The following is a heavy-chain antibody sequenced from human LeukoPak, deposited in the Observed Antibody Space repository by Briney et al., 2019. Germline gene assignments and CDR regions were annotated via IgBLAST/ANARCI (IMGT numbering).Heavy chain of an antibody. CDR3: AKHKVATKVKDY. V-gene: IGHV3-23*01. D-gene: IGHD3-22*01. Sequence: GGSLRLSCAASGFTFTAYAMSWVRRAPGKGLEWVSAISGSAYYTSYADSVKGRSTISRDNSKNTLYLQMNSLRAEDTALYYCAKHKVATKVKDYWGQGTLVTVSS. J-gene: IGHJ4*02. CDR1: GFTFTAYA. CDR2: ISGSAYYT.